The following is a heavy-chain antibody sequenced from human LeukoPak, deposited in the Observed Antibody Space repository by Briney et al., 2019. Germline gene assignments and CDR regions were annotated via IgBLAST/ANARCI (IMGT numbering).Heavy chain of an antibody. J-gene: IGHJ3*02. CDR2: INDTGST. CDR3: ARKGDSEGYAI. V-gene: IGHV4-39*01. D-gene: IGHD3-16*01. CDR1: TGFISSSYYF. Sequence: SQSLSLTCTVATGFISSSYYFCGWPRQPRGKGLDWIASINDTGSTYNSPSFKRRVTISVDRSQYQFCLRLSSVSSPESDVSFGARKGDSEGYAIWGQGTMVTVSS.